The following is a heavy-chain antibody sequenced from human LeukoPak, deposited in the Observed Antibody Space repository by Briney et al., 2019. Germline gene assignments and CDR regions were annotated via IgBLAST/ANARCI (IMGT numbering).Heavy chain of an antibody. D-gene: IGHD3-10*01. CDR3: GRGMRDYYGLDY. J-gene: IGHJ4*02. CDR2: SNSDGSTT. Sequence: GGSLRLSCAASGFTFSSFWMHWVRQAPGKGLVWVSHSNSDGSTTDYADSERGRSTISRDNAKNTLFLQMNSLTVEDTAVYYCGRGMRDYYGLDYWGQGILVTVSS. V-gene: IGHV3-74*01. CDR1: GFTFSSFW.